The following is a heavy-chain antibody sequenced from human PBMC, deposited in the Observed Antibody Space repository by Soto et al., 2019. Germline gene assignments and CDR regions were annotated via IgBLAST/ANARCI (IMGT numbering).Heavy chain of an antibody. D-gene: IGHD1-26*01. J-gene: IGHJ5*02. CDR2: IYFSGST. Sequence: SETLSLTCTVSGDSISSSDYYWGWIRQPPGKGLRWIGNIYFSGSTYYNPSLKSRVTISVDTSKNQFSLKLSSVTAADTAVYYCARHEIEGATNNWFDPWGQGTLVTVS. V-gene: IGHV4-39*01. CDR3: ARHEIEGATNNWFDP. CDR1: GDSISSSDYY.